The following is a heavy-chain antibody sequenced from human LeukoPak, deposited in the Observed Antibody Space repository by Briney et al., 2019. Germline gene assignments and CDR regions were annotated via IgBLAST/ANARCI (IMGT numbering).Heavy chain of an antibody. CDR1: GYTFVDYG. CDR3: AKDGGPAMVTNWDYYGMDA. V-gene: IGHV1-18*01. J-gene: IGHJ6*04. Sequence: ASVKVSCKASGYTFVDYGIGWVRQAPGQGLEWMGWISGHNDDTKYAQKFQDRVTLSTDTSTTTAYMELRSLRSDDTAVYYCAKDGGPAMVTNWDYYGMDAWGKGTTVIVSS. D-gene: IGHD5-18*01. CDR2: ISGHNDDT.